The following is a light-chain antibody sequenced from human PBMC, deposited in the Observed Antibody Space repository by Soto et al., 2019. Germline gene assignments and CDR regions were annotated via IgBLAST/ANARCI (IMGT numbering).Light chain of an antibody. V-gene: IGLV2-23*01. J-gene: IGLJ2*01. CDR3: CSYAGGTSVV. Sequence: QSALTQPASVSGSPGQSITISCTETSSDVGSYDFVSWYQQHPGKAPKLMIYEGSKRPSGVSNHFSGSKSGNTASLTISGLQAEDEADYYCCSYAGGTSVVFGGGTQLTVL. CDR2: EGS. CDR1: SSDVGSYDF.